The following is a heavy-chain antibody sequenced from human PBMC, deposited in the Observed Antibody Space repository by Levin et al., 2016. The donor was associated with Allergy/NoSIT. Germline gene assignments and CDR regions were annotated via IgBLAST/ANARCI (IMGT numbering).Heavy chain of an antibody. CDR3: ASLYCSGASCYSNYYYYYYIDV. V-gene: IGHV4-39*01. D-gene: IGHD2-15*01. CDR2: IYYSGST. J-gene: IGHJ6*03. Sequence: WIRQPPGKGLEWIATIYYSGSTYSNPSLKSRVTISADTSKNQFSLKLSSVTAADTAVYYCASLYCSGASCYSNYYYYYYIDVWGKGTTVTVSS.